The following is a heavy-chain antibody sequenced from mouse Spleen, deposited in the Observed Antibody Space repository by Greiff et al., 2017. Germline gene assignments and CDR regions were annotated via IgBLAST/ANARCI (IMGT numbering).Heavy chain of an antibody. D-gene: IGHD1-1*01. CDR3: ARDYGSEGFAY. CDR2: IYPGNVNT. CDR1: GYTFTSYY. J-gene: IGHJ3*01. Sequence: VKLVESGPELVKPGASVRISCKASGYTFTSYYIHWVKQRPGQGLEWIGWIYPGNVNTKYNEKFKGKATLTADKSSSTAYMQLSSLTSEDSAVYFCARDYGSEGFAYWGQGTLVTVSA. V-gene: IGHV1S56*01.